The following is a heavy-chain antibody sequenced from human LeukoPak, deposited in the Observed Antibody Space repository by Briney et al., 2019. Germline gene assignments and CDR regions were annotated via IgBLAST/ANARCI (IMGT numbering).Heavy chain of an antibody. CDR2: IKPNSGLT. Sequence: GASEKLSCTASVYTFTPYNMHWVRQAPRQGPEGMGWIKPNSGLTNYAQTLQGRVTMTRDTSISAAYMELSRLRSDDTAVYYCARGPHWDPHFDYWGQGTLVTVSS. J-gene: IGHJ4*02. V-gene: IGHV1-2*02. D-gene: IGHD7-27*01. CDR3: ARGPHWDPHFDY. CDR1: VYTFTPYN.